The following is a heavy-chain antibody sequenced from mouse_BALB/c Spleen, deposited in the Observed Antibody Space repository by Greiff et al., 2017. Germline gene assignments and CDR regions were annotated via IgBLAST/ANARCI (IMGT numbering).Heavy chain of an antibody. CDR2: ISYSGST. Sequence: EVQLQQSGPGLVKPSQSLSLTCTVTGYSITSDYAWNWIRQFPGNKLEWMGYISYSGSTSYNPSLKSRISITRDTSKNQFFLQLNSVTTEDTATYYCARGGRYDGYYWGQGTTLTVSS. J-gene: IGHJ2*01. D-gene: IGHD2-14*01. V-gene: IGHV3-2*02. CDR1: GYSITSDYA. CDR3: ARGGRYDGYY.